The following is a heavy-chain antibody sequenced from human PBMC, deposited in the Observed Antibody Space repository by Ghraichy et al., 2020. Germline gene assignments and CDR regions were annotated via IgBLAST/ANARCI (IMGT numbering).Heavy chain of an antibody. D-gene: IGHD6-19*01. CDR3: ARIHDSSGWYVDH. CDR1: GFTFSSYW. CDR2: INQDS. J-gene: IGHJ4*02. Sequence: GGSLRLSCAASGFTFSSYWMSWVRQAPGKGLEWVSNINQDSYVDSVKGRFTISRDNAKNSLHLQMSSLRAEDTAVYYCARIHDSSGWYVDHWGQGTLVTVSS. V-gene: IGHV3-7*03.